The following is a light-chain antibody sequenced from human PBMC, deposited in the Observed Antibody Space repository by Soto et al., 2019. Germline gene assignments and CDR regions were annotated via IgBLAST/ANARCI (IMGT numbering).Light chain of an antibody. Sequence: DIQMTQSPSTLSGSVGDRVTIACRASQTISSWLAWYQQKPGRXPXXLIYAASYLQSGFPSRFTVTGSGTEFPLTISSLQPEDSATDDCQESYNTVTFGPGTKVDI. CDR2: AAS. V-gene: IGKV1-39*01. CDR1: QTISSW. CDR3: QESYNTVT. J-gene: IGKJ3*01.